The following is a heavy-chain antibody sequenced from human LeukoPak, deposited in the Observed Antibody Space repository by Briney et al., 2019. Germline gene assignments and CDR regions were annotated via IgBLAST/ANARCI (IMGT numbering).Heavy chain of an antibody. Sequence: SETLPLTCAVYGGPFSGYYWSWIRQPPGKGLEWIGEINHSGSTNYNPSLKSRVTISVDTSKNQFSLKLRSVMAADTAVYYCARAYCVGDCTVLHIYFDNWGQGTLVTVSS. CDR2: INHSGST. D-gene: IGHD2-21*02. CDR3: ARAYCVGDCTVLHIYFDN. CDR1: GGPFSGYY. J-gene: IGHJ4*02. V-gene: IGHV4-34*01.